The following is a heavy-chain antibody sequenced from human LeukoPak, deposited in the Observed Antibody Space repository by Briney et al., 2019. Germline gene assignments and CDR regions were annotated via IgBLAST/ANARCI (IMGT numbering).Heavy chain of an antibody. CDR3: ARDRRLGTASDY. V-gene: IGHV1-18*01. Sequence: GASVKVSCKASGGTFSSYAISWVRQAPGQGLEWMGWINPNSGGTNYAQKLQGRVTMTTDTSTSTAYMELRSLRSDDTAVYYCARDRRLGTASDYWGQGTLFTVSS. J-gene: IGHJ4*02. CDR1: GGTFSSYA. D-gene: IGHD5-18*01. CDR2: INPNSGGT.